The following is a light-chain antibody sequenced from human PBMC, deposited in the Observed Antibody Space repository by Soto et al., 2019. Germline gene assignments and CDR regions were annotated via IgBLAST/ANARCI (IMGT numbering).Light chain of an antibody. CDR3: SSYTSSSTPMI. CDR2: DVT. J-gene: IGLJ2*01. Sequence: QSALTQPASVSGSPGQSITISCTGTSSDVGGYKYVSWYQQHPGKAPKLMIYDVTNRPSGVSNRFSGSKSGNTASLTISGLQAEDEGDYYCSSYTSSSTPMIFGGGTKLTVL. V-gene: IGLV2-14*03. CDR1: SSDVGGYKY.